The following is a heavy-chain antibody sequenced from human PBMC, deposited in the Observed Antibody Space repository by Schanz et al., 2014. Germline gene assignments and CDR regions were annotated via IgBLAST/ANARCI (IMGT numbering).Heavy chain of an antibody. Sequence: EQLVESGGGLVKPGGSLRLSCAASGFTFSSYAMSWVRQAPGKGLEWVSALSGSGGSTYYADSVKGRFTISRDNSKNTLYLQMNSLRAGDTAVYYCARGTDWNLHYWGQGALVTVSS. J-gene: IGHJ4*02. CDR1: GFTFSSYA. CDR2: LSGSGGST. V-gene: IGHV3-23*04. CDR3: ARGTDWNLHY. D-gene: IGHD1-1*01.